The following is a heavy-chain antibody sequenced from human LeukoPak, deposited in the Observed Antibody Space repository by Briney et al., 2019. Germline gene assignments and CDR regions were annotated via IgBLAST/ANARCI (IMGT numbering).Heavy chain of an antibody. D-gene: IGHD2-15*01. J-gene: IGHJ5*02. CDR1: GGSISSGGYS. Sequence: SQTLSLTCAVSGGSISSGGYSWSWIRQPPGKGLEWIGYINLGGSTYYNPSLKSRVAISVDRSKNQFSLKLSSVTAADTAVYYCARGYCSGGSCYLGRNWFDPWGQGTLVTVSS. V-gene: IGHV4-30-2*01. CDR3: ARGYCSGGSCYLGRNWFDP. CDR2: INLGGST.